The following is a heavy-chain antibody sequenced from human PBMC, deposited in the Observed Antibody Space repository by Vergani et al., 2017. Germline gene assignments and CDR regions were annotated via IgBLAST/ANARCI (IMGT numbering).Heavy chain of an antibody. CDR2: IWYDGSNK. Sequence: QVQLVESGGGVVQPGRSLRLSCAASGFTFSSYGMHWVRQAPGKGLEWVAVIWYDGSNKYYADSVKGRFTISRDNSKNTLYLQMNSLRAEDTAVYYCAKVRDGYKIVGYFDYWGQGTLVTVSS. CDR3: AKVRDGYKIVGYFDY. CDR1: GFTFSSYG. D-gene: IGHD5-24*01. V-gene: IGHV3-33*06. J-gene: IGHJ4*02.